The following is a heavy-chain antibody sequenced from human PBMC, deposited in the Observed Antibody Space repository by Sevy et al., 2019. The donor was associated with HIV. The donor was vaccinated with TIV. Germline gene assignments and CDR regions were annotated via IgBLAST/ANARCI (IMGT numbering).Heavy chain of an antibody. Sequence: ASVKVSCKASGGTFSSYAISWVRQAPGQGLEWMGGIIPIFGTANYAQKFQGRVTITADESTSTDCMELSSLRSEDTAVYYCARKYYYDSSGYYGGWFDPWGQGTLVTVSS. J-gene: IGHJ5*02. CDR1: GGTFSSYA. V-gene: IGHV1-69*13. CDR3: ARKYYYDSSGYYGGWFDP. D-gene: IGHD3-22*01. CDR2: IIPIFGTA.